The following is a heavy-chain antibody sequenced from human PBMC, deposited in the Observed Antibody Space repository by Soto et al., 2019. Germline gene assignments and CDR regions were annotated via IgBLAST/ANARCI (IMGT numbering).Heavy chain of an antibody. J-gene: IGHJ6*02. Sequence: PVESLRICSKGAGYSCTSYWISWVRQMPGKGLEWMGRIDPSDSYTNYSPSFQGHVTISADKSISTAYLQWSSLKASDTAMYYCVKSTYYRSSNTPNRYYGMDVWGQGTTVTVSS. CDR2: IDPSDSYT. V-gene: IGHV5-10-1*01. CDR3: VKSTYYRSSNTPNRYYGMDV. D-gene: IGHD6-6*01. CDR1: GYSCTSYW.